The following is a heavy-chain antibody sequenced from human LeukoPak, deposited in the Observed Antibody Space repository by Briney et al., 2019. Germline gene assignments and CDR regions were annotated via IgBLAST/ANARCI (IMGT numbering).Heavy chain of an antibody. V-gene: IGHV3-23*01. CDR1: GFTFSSYA. D-gene: IGHD2-2*01. Sequence: GGSLRLSCAASGFTFSSYAMNWVRQAPGKGPEWVSAISAGGDTPYYADSAKGRFTISRDNSKNTVYLQMNSLRAGDTAVYYCAKRRYCSSISCRDFDYWGQGTLVTVSS. CDR2: ISAGGDTP. CDR3: AKRRYCSSISCRDFDY. J-gene: IGHJ4*02.